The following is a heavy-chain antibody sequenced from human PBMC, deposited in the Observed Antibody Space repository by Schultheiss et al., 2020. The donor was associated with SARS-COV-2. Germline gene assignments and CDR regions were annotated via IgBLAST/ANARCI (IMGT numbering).Heavy chain of an antibody. Sequence: GESLKISCAASGFTFNNYAMTWVRQSPGKGLEWVSGISASGGTSYNADSVKGRFTISRDNSKNTLYLQMNSLRAEDTAVYYCAKDRPYSSSSGLNWFDPWGQGTLVTVSS. CDR3: AKDRPYSSSSGLNWFDP. V-gene: IGHV3-23*01. J-gene: IGHJ5*02. CDR1: GFTFNNYA. D-gene: IGHD6-6*01. CDR2: ISASGGTS.